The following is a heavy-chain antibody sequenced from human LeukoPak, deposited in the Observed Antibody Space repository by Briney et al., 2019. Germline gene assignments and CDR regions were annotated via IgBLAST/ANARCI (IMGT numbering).Heavy chain of an antibody. V-gene: IGHV4-59*01. D-gene: IGHD1-1*01. Sequence: SETLSLTCTASGGSISSYYLSWIRQPPGKGLGWIGYIYYSGSTNYNPSLKSRVTISVDTSKNQFSLKLSSVTAADTAVYYCARDRIPGDYWGQGTLVTVSS. CDR2: IYYSGST. CDR3: ARDRIPGDY. J-gene: IGHJ4*02. CDR1: GGSISSYY.